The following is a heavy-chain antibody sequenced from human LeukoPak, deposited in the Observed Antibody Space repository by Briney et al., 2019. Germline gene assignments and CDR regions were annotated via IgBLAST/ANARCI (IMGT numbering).Heavy chain of an antibody. Sequence: GGSLRLSCGASGFTFGTYWMHWVRQAPGKAMEWVSSITSSGTYTFYADSVKGRFTISRDNAKNSLYLQMDSLGPEDTAVYYCARDPYSGNYGTYYYYYMDVWGKGTTVTISS. D-gene: IGHD1-26*01. CDR3: ARDPYSGNYGTYYYYYMDV. J-gene: IGHJ6*03. V-gene: IGHV3-21*01. CDR2: ITSSGTYT. CDR1: GFTFGTYW.